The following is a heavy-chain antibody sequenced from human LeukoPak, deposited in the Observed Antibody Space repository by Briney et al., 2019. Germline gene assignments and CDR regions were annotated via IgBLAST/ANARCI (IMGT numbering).Heavy chain of an antibody. D-gene: IGHD1-14*01. CDR1: GFTFNNYW. CDR2: IKQDGTEK. CDR3: ARDWGGRTTQYNWFGP. J-gene: IGHJ5*02. Sequence: SGGSLRLSCVASGFTFNNYWMSWVRQAPGKGLEWVANIKQDGTEKYYVDSVKGRFTISRDDAKNSVYLQMNSLRAEDTAVYYCARDWGGRTTQYNWFGPWGQGTLVTVSS. V-gene: IGHV3-7*01.